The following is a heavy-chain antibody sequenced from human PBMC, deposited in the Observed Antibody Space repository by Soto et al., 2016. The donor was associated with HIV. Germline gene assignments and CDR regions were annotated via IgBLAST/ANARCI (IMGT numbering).Heavy chain of an antibody. D-gene: IGHD3-16*01. CDR2: MSDNNSGGDT. CDR1: GFNFRDYT. Sequence: EVQLLESGGGLVQPGGSLRLSCAASGFNFRDYTMNWVRQVPGKGLEWVSTMSDNNSGGDTHYAESVKGRSIISRDDSKNTVCLHMSSLRVEDTALYYCSTRLRAHFDHWGQGAQVTVSS. CDR3: STRLRAHFDH. J-gene: IGHJ4*02. V-gene: IGHV3-23*01.